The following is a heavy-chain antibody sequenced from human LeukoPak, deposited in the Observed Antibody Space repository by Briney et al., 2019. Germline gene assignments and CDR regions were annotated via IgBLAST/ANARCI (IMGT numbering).Heavy chain of an antibody. CDR1: GFTFSDYY. Sequence: GGSLRLSCAASGFTFSDYYMSWIRQAPGKGLEWVSYISSSGSTIYYADSVKGRFTISRDNAKNSLYLQMNSLRAEDTAVYYCAKDMARGVSYVFDYWGQGTLVTVSS. CDR3: AKDMARGVSYVFDY. V-gene: IGHV3-11*01. D-gene: IGHD3-10*01. J-gene: IGHJ4*02. CDR2: ISSSGSTI.